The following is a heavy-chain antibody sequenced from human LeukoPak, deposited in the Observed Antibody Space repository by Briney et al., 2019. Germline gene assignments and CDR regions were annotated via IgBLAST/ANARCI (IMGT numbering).Heavy chain of an antibody. CDR1: GGSISSADYY. CDR3: ARDGWSIAAALD. D-gene: IGHD6-13*01. V-gene: IGHV4-30-4*01. Sequence: PSETLSLTCTVSGGSISSADYYWSWIRQPPGKGLEWIGYIYYSGSTHYNPSLKSRVTISVDTSKNQFSLKLSSVSAADTAVYYCARDGWSIAAALDWGQGTLVTVSS. CDR2: IYYSGST. J-gene: IGHJ4*02.